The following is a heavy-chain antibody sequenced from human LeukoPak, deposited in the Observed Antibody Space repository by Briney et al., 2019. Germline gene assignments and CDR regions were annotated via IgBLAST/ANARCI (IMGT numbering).Heavy chain of an antibody. V-gene: IGHV4-4*07. CDR2: IYTSGST. CDR1: GGSIRNYY. CDR3: ARGAAKKAFDI. J-gene: IGHJ3*02. Sequence: SETLSLTCSVSGGSIRNYYWSWIRQPAGKGLEWIGRIYTSGSTNYNPSLKSRVTISVDKSKNQFSLKLSSVTAADTAVYYCARGAAKKAFDIWGQGTRVTVSS. D-gene: IGHD2-15*01.